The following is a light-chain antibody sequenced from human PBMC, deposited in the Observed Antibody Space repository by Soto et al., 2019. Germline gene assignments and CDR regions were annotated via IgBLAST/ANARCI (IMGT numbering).Light chain of an antibody. V-gene: IGKV3-20*01. Sequence: ESMLTQSPGTLSLSPGERATLSCRASRSVGQAPRLLIYGASIRATGIPDRFSGSGSGTDFTLTISRLEAEDFAVYYCQQFGDSPPAFTFGQGTKLEI. CDR2: GAS. CDR1: RSV. CDR3: QQFGDSPPAFT. J-gene: IGKJ2*01.